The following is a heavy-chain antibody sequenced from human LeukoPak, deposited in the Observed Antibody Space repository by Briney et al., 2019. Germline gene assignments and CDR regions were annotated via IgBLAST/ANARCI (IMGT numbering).Heavy chain of an antibody. CDR3: AKDQGSVYDVSHDY. CDR2: IRYDGSNK. V-gene: IGHV3-30*02. D-gene: IGHD1-14*01. J-gene: IGHJ4*02. CDR1: GFTFSSYG. Sequence: GGSLRLSCAASGFTFSSYGMHWVRQAPGKGLEWVAFIRYDGSNKYYADSVKGRFTISRDNSKNTLYPQMNSLRAEDTAVYYCAKDQGSVYDVSHDYWGQGTLVTVSS.